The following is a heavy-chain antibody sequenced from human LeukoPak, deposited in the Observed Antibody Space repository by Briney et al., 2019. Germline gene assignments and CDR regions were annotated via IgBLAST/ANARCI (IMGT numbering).Heavy chain of an antibody. Sequence: GGSLRLSCAASGFTFSAYGMHWVRQAPGKGLDWVAVIWYDGSNKNYADSVKGRFTISRDNSKNTLYLLMDRLRAEDTGVYYCATARDNYDKSGFSSFEYWGQGTLVTVSS. D-gene: IGHD3-22*01. V-gene: IGHV3-33*01. J-gene: IGHJ4*02. CDR1: GFTFSAYG. CDR2: IWYDGSNK. CDR3: ATARDNYDKSGFSSFEY.